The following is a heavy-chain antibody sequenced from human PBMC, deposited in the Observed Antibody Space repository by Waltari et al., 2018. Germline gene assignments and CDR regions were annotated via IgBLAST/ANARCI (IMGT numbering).Heavy chain of an antibody. V-gene: IGHV4-59*01. Sequence: QVQLQESGPGLVKPSETLSLTCTVSGGSISSYYWSWIRQPPGKGLEWIGYIYSSGSTNYNPSLKSRVSISVDTSKNQFSLKVRSMTAADTAVYYCARDRGYQDYWGRGTLVTVSS. CDR2: IYSSGST. CDR3: ARDRGYQDY. J-gene: IGHJ4*02. CDR1: GGSISSYY. D-gene: IGHD3-10*01.